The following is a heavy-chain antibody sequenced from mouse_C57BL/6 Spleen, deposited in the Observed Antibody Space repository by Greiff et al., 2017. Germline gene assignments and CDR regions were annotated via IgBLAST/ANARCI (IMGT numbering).Heavy chain of an antibody. J-gene: IGHJ3*01. V-gene: IGHV5-17*01. CDR1: GFTFSDYG. CDR3: ARRWGFAY. CDR2: ISSGSSTI. D-gene: IGHD1-1*02. Sequence: EVKLQESGGGLVKPGGSLKLSCAASGFTFSDYGMHWVRQAPEKGLEWVAYISSGSSTIYYAATVKGRFTISRDNAKNTLFLQMTSLRSEDTAMYYCARRWGFAYWGQGTLVTVSA.